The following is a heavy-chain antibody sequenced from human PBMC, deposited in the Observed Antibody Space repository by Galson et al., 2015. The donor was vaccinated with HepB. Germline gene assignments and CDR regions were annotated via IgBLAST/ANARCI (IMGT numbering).Heavy chain of an antibody. D-gene: IGHD3-22*01. V-gene: IGHV3-21*01. CDR2: ISSGGDYV. CDR3: ARERHYESSGYYPLDY. CDR1: GFAFSRYS. Sequence: SLRLSCAASGFAFSRYSMNWVRQAPGKGLEWVSSISSGGDYVYYADSVKGRFTISRDNAKTSLYLQMDSLRAEDTAVYYCARERHYESSGYYPLDYWGQGTLVTVSS. J-gene: IGHJ4*02.